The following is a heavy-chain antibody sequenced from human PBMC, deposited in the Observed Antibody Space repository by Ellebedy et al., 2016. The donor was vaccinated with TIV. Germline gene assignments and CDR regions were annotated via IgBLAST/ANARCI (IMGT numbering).Heavy chain of an antibody. D-gene: IGHD2-15*01. CDR3: TRGNSGDKIDY. J-gene: IGHJ4*02. Sequence: GESLKISXAASGFIFSNYWMSWVRQAPGKGLEWVGNIGTDGSAKYYVDSVKGRFTISRDNVKNSLFLQMDGLRVEDTAVYYCTRGNSGDKIDYWGQGTLVTVSS. V-gene: IGHV3-7*01. CDR1: GFIFSNYW. CDR2: IGTDGSAK.